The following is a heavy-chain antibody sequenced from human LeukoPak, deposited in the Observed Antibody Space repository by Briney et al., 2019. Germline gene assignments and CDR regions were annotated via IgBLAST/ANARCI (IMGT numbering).Heavy chain of an antibody. Sequence: QPGGSLRPSCAASGFTFSSYWMHWVRQAPGKGLVWVSRTYRDGSSTSYADSVKGRFTISRDNAKNTLYLQMNSLRAEDTAIYYCARTGYCSSTSCSAGFDPWGQGTLVTVSS. CDR3: ARTGYCSSTSCSAGFDP. CDR2: TYRDGSST. J-gene: IGHJ5*02. V-gene: IGHV3-74*01. CDR1: GFTFSSYW. D-gene: IGHD2-2*01.